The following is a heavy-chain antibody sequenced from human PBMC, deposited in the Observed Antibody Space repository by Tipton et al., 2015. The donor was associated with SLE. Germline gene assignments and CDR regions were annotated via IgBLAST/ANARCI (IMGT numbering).Heavy chain of an antibody. D-gene: IGHD4-11*01. CDR1: GGSFSGYY. Sequence: TLSLTCAVYGGSFSGYYWSWIRQPPGKGLEWIGEINHSGRTNYNPSLKSRVTISVDTSKNQFSLKLSSVTAADTAVYYCARVSTVNSPAFDIWGQGTMVTVSS. CDR3: ARVSTVNSPAFDI. CDR2: INHSGRT. V-gene: IGHV4-34*01. J-gene: IGHJ3*02.